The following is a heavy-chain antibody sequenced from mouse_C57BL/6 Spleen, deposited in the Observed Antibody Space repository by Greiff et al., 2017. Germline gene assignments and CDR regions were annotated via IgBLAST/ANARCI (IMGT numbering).Heavy chain of an antibody. V-gene: IGHV10-1*01. Sequence: DVHLVESGGGLVQPKGSLKLSCAASGFSFNTYAMNWVRQAPGKGLEWVARIRSKSNNYATYYADSVKDRFTISRDDSESMLYLQMNNLKTEDTAMYYCVRYSNYLYAMDYWGQGTSVTVSS. J-gene: IGHJ4*01. CDR2: IRSKSNNYAT. D-gene: IGHD2-5*01. CDR3: VRYSNYLYAMDY. CDR1: GFSFNTYA.